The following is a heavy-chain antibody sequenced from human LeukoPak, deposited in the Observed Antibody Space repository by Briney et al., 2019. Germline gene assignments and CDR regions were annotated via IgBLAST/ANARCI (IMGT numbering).Heavy chain of an antibody. CDR3: VMSGGTLPFDY. J-gene: IGHJ4*02. CDR1: GGSFSGYY. CDR2: INHSGST. Sequence: PSETLSLTCAVYGGSFSGYYWSWIRQPPGKGLEWIGEINHSGSTNYNPALTSRVTISVDTTKNQFSLHLISVTPDDTAVYYFVMSGGTLPFDYWGEGSLVTVSS. V-gene: IGHV4-34*01. D-gene: IGHD1-1*01.